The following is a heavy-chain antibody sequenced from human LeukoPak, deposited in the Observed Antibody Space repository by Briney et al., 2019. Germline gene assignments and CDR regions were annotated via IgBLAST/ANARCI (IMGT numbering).Heavy chain of an antibody. J-gene: IGHJ4*02. CDR3: ARALNVVVPAAMAY. CDR1: GGTFSSYA. Sequence: ASVKVSCKASGGTFSSYAISWVRQAPGQGLEWMGIINPSGGSTSYAQKFQGRVTMTRDMSTSTVYMELSSLRSEDTAVYYCARALNVVVPAAMAYWGQGTLVTVSS. CDR2: INPSGGST. D-gene: IGHD2-2*01. V-gene: IGHV1-46*01.